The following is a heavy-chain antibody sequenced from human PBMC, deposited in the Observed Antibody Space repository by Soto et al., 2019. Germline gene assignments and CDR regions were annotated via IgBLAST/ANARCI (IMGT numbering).Heavy chain of an antibody. J-gene: IGHJ6*02. CDR3: ATMTTVTKYYYYYGMDV. V-gene: IGHV5-51*01. CDR2: IYPGDSDT. D-gene: IGHD4-4*01. Sequence: GESLKISCKGSGYSFTSYWIGWVRQMPGKGLEWMGIIYPGDSDTRYSPSFQGQVTISADKSISTAYLQWSSLKASDTAMYYCATMTTVTKYYYYYGMDVWGQGTTVTVSS. CDR1: GYSFTSYW.